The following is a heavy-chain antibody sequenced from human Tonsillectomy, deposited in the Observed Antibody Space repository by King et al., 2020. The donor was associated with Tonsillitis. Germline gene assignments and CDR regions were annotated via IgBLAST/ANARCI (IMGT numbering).Heavy chain of an antibody. CDR3: TSAGTDVDGDY. CDR2: INPKSGGT. D-gene: IGHD3-10*01. CDR1: GYTFTGYY. Sequence: QLVQSGAEVKRPGASVKVSCKASGYTFTGYYMHWIRQAPGQGLEWMGWINPKSGGTNYAQKFQGRVTMTRDTSISTAYMELSRLKSDDTAIYYCTSAGTDVDGDYWGQGTLVTVSS. V-gene: IGHV1-2*02. J-gene: IGHJ4*02.